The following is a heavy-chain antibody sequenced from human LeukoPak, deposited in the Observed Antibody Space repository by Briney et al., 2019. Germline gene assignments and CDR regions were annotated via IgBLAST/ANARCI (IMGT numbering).Heavy chain of an antibody. Sequence: LSLTCAVYGGSFSGYYWSWIRQPPGKGLEWVAVISYDGDNEYYADSVKGQFTISRDNSKDRLYLQMNSLRPEDTAMYYCARVRGGRSWYYYGMDVWGRGTTVTVSS. CDR3: ARVRGGRSWYYYGMDV. J-gene: IGHJ6*02. CDR1: GGSFSGYY. V-gene: IGHV3-30*13. CDR2: ISYDGDNE. D-gene: IGHD3-16*01.